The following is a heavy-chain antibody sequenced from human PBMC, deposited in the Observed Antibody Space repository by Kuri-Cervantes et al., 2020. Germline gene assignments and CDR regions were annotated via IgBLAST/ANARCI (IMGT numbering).Heavy chain of an antibody. D-gene: IGHD2-2*02. J-gene: IGHJ3*02. CDR1: GGSISSGSYY. Sequence: SETLSLTCTVSGGSISSGSYYWSWIRQPAGKGLEWIGRIYTSGSTNYNPSLKSRVTISVDKSKNQFSLKLSSVTAADTAVYYCARDPVSYCSSTSCYRSSAFDIWGQGTMVTVSS. CDR2: IYTSGST. CDR3: ARDPVSYCSSTSCYRSSAFDI. V-gene: IGHV4-61*02.